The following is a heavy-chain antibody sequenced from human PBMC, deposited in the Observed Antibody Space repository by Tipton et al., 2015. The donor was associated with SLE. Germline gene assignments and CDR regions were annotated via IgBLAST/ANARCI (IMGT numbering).Heavy chain of an antibody. CDR3: ARYGTYDGSRYFQH. D-gene: IGHD1-26*01. J-gene: IGHJ1*01. CDR2: INHSGST. Sequence: TLSLTCAVYGGSFSGYYWSWIRQPPGKGLEWIGEINHSGSTNYNPSLKSRVTISVDTSKNQFSLKLGSVTAADTAVYYCARYGTYDGSRYFQHWGQGTLVTVSS. V-gene: IGHV4-34*01. CDR1: GGSFSGYY.